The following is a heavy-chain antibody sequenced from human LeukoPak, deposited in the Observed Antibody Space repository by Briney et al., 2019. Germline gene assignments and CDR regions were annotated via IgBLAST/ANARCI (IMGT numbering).Heavy chain of an antibody. D-gene: IGHD2-15*01. CDR2: MSHSGST. J-gene: IGHJ6*03. V-gene: IGHV4-34*01. CDR1: GESFSGYY. Sequence: TTSETLSLTCAVYGESFSGYYWSWIRQPPGKGLEWIGEMSHSGSTNYNPSLKSRVTISVDTSKNQFSLKLTSVTAADTAVYYCARVECSGGSCYPIYYYYYMDVWGKGTTVTVSS. CDR3: ARVECSGGSCYPIYYYYYMDV.